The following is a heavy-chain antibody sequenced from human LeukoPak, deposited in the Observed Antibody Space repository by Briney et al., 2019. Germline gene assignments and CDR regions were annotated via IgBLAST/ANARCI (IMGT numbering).Heavy chain of an antibody. CDR1: GESLSVYY. D-gene: IGHD3-10*01. J-gene: IGHJ5*02. CDR2: INPSGSA. CDR3: TRGRGT. Sequence: SETLSLTCAVYGESLSVYYWNCIRQPPGKGLEWIGEINPSGSATYNPSLKSRLTISVDTSQNHFSLKLTSVAAADTAVYYCTRGRGTWGQGTLVTVSS. V-gene: IGHV4-34*01.